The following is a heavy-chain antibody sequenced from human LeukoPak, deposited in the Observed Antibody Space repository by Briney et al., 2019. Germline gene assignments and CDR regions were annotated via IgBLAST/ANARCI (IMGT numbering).Heavy chain of an antibody. Sequence: ASVKVSCKTSGYTFTEYYMHWVRQAPGHGLECMGWLNPNSGGTNSAQSFQGRVTMTSDTSITTVYMELSSLRSRDTPVYYCARSRTGTTSAPFDPWGQGTLVTVSS. CDR1: GYTFTEYY. CDR3: ARSRTGTTSAPFDP. J-gene: IGHJ5*02. D-gene: IGHD1-7*01. CDR2: LNPNSGGT. V-gene: IGHV1-2*02.